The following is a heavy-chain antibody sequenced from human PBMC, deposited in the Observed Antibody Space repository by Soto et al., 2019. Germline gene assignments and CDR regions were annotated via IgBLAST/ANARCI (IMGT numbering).Heavy chain of an antibody. V-gene: IGHV3-21*01. Sequence: PGGSLRLSCAASGFTFNSYSVNWVRQAPGKGLEWVASISSGSVHIDFADSVKGRFTISRDDVTNSVSLQMDSLRVEDTGIYYCARYDAFKASDLWGQGTMVTVSS. CDR1: GFTFNSYS. CDR3: ARYDAFKASDL. D-gene: IGHD1-1*01. J-gene: IGHJ3*01. CDR2: ISSGSVHI.